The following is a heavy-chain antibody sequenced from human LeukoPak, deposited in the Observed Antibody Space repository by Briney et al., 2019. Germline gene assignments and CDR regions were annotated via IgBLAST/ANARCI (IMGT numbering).Heavy chain of an antibody. CDR1: GGTLSSYA. J-gene: IGHJ4*02. V-gene: IGHV1-69*05. CDR2: IIPIFGAA. D-gene: IGHD3-3*01. Sequence: SVKVSCKASGGTLSSYAISWVRQAPGQGLEWMGGIIPIFGAANYAQKFQGRVTITTDESTSTAYMELSSLRSEDTAVYYCARDGVPHYDFWSGYSHFDYWGQGTLVTVSS. CDR3: ARDGVPHYDFWSGYSHFDY.